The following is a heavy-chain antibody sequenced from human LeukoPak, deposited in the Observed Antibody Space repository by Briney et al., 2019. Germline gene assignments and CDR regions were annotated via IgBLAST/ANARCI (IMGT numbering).Heavy chain of an antibody. CDR2: MYYKGST. CDR1: GDSISSSSNY. J-gene: IGHJ3*02. Sequence: PSETLSLTCIVSGDSISSSSNYWGWIRQPPGKGLEWIGSMYYKGSTYNNPSLKSRVTISVDTSKNQVSLKLSSVTAADTAVYYCARRPFYSSSPGGHDAFDIWGQGTMVTVSS. CDR3: ARRPFYSSSPGGHDAFDI. D-gene: IGHD6-6*01. V-gene: IGHV4-39*07.